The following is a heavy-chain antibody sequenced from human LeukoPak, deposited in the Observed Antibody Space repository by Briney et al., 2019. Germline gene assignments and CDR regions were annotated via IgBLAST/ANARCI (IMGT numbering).Heavy chain of an antibody. V-gene: IGHV4-59*01. Sequence: SETLSLTCTVSGGSISGYYWSWIRQPPGKGLEWSGYIYYSGSTKYNPSLKSRVTMSVDTSRNQFSLKLSSVTAADTAVYYCARGGLENGYHSNDGFDIWGQGTMVTVSS. CDR3: ARGGLENGYHSNDGFDI. CDR1: GGSISGYY. CDR2: IYYSGST. D-gene: IGHD3-22*01. J-gene: IGHJ3*02.